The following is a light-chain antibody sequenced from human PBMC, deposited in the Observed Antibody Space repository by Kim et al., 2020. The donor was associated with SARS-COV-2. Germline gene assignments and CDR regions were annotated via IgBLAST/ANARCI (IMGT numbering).Light chain of an antibody. Sequence: GQRVTLSCSGSRSNIGSDTVIWYQQLPGTAPKLLIYSNNQRPSGVPDRFSGSKSGTSASLAISGLQSEDEADYYCAAWDDSLNDYVFGTGTKVTVL. CDR3: AAWDDSLNDYV. V-gene: IGLV1-44*01. J-gene: IGLJ1*01. CDR2: SNN. CDR1: RSNIGSDT.